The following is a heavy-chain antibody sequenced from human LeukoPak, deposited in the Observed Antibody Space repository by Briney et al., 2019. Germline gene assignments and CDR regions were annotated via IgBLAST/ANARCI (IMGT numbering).Heavy chain of an antibody. J-gene: IGHJ4*02. Sequence: QPGGSLRLSCAASGFTFSSYGMHWVRQAPGKGLEWVSVIYSGGSTYYADSVKGRFTISRDNSKNTLYLQMNSLRAEDTAVYYCARVPITMVRGVIKGYFDYWSQGTLVTVSS. CDR2: IYSGGST. CDR1: GFTFSSYG. V-gene: IGHV3-66*01. CDR3: ARVPITMVRGVIKGYFDY. D-gene: IGHD3-10*01.